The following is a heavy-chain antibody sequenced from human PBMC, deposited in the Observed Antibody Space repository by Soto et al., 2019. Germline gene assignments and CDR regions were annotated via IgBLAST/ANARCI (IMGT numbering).Heavy chain of an antibody. J-gene: IGHJ4*02. V-gene: IGHV3-23*01. D-gene: IGHD3-10*01. CDR2: ISDSGVST. CDR3: ANDTHRGSPHFPY. Sequence: GGSLRLSCAASGFTFSSSAMSWVRQAPGKGLDWVSSISDSGVSTYYADSVKGRFTISRDNSKSTLYLLMNSLRAEDTAVYYCANDTHRGSPHFPYCGQATPVTVSS. CDR1: GFTFSSSA.